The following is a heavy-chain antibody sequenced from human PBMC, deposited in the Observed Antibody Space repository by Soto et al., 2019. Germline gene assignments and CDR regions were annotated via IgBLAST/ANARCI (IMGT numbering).Heavy chain of an antibody. CDR3: ARDPAYGSYFDY. Sequence: SETLSLTCTVSGGPISSGDYYWSWIRQPPGKGLEWIGYIYYSGSTYYNPSLKSRVTISVDTSKNQFSLKLSSVTAADTAVYYCARDPAYGSYFDYWGQGTPVTVSS. CDR1: GGPISSGDYY. CDR2: IYYSGST. J-gene: IGHJ4*02. V-gene: IGHV4-30-4*01. D-gene: IGHD3-10*01.